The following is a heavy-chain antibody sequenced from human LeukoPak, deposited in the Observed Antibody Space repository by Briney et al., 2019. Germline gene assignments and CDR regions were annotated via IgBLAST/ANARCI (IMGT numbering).Heavy chain of an antibody. CDR1: GYTFTGYY. CDR3: ARGIVVVPAAINLDY. V-gene: IGHV1-2*02. D-gene: IGHD2-2*01. CDR2: INPNSGGT. J-gene: IGHJ4*02. Sequence: GASVKVSCKASGYTFTGYYMHWVRQAPGQGLEWMGWINPNSGGTNYAQKFQGRVTMTRDTSISTAYMELSRLRSDDTAVYYCARGIVVVPAAINLDYWGQGTLVTVSS.